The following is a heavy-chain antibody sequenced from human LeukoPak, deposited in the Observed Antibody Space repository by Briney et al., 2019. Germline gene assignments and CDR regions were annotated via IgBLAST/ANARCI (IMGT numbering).Heavy chain of an antibody. D-gene: IGHD2-8*01. CDR1: GVTFSSYA. Sequence: PGGSLRLSCAASGVTFSSYAMHWVRQAPGKGLEWVAVISYDGSNKSYSDSVKGRFTISRDNSKNPLYLQMNSLRAVDTAVYYCARAQYCTNGGCPPPRGHYGMDVWAKGPRSPSP. CDR3: ARAQYCTNGGCPPPRGHYGMDV. J-gene: IGHJ6*02. V-gene: IGHV3-30-3*01. CDR2: ISYDGSNK.